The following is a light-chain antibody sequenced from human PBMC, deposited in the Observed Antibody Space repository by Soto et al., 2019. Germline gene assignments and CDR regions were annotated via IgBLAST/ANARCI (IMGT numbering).Light chain of an antibody. V-gene: IGKV1-33*01. CDR2: DSS. CDR3: QQFDSLPFT. CDR1: QAINNY. J-gene: IGKJ5*01. Sequence: DIQMTKSPSSRPASVGDRVTFICQASQAINNYLNWYQQKPGKAPKLLIYDSSNLERGVPSRFSGSGYGTRFSFTISSLQPEDIATYYCQQFDSLPFTFGQGTRLEIK.